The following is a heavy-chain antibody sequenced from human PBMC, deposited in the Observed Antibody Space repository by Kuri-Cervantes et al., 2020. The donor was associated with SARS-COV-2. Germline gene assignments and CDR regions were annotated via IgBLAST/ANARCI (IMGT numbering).Heavy chain of an antibody. D-gene: IGHD3-22*01. CDR2: LSGSGVST. CDR3: AKDWDSRGYYLFDH. Sequence: GESLKISCAASGFTFSSNAMSWVRQAPGKGLEWVSGLSGSGVSTYYAESVKGRITISRDNSKNTLYLQMNSLRAEDTAVYYCAKDWDSRGYYLFDHWGQGTLVTVSS. V-gene: IGHV3-23*01. CDR1: GFTFSSNA. J-gene: IGHJ4*02.